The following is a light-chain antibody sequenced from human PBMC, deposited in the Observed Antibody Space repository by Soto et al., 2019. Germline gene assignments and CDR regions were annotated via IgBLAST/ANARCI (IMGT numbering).Light chain of an antibody. CDR3: QQYGSSSYT. V-gene: IGKV3-20*01. Sequence: EIVLTQSPGTLSLSPGERATLSCRASQSVSSSYLAWYQQKPGQAPRLRIYGASSRATGIPDRFSGSWSGPDLTLTISRLEPEECAVYYCQQYGSSSYTFVQGTKLQI. J-gene: IGKJ2*01. CDR2: GAS. CDR1: QSVSSSY.